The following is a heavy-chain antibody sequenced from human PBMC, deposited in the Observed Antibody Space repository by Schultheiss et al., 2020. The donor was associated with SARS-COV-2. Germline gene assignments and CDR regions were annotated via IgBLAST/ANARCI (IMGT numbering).Heavy chain of an antibody. CDR2: ISYDGSNK. V-gene: IGHV3-30*18. Sequence: GESLKISCAASGFAFSYFCIHWVRQAPGKGLEWVAVISYDGSNKYYADSVKGRFTISRDISKNTLYLQMDSLRPEDTAVYYCAKDKIATSGTSETDSWGQGTLVTVSS. D-gene: IGHD6-13*01. CDR3: AKDKIATSGTSETDS. CDR1: GFAFSYFC. J-gene: IGHJ4*02.